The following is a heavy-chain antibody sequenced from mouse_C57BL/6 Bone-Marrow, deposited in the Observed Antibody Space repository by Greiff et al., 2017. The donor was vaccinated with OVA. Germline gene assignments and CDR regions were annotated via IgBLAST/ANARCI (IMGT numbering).Heavy chain of an antibody. Sequence: VQLKQSGAELVRPGASVKLSCTASGFNIKDDYMHWVKQRPEQGLEWIGWIDPENGDTEYASKFQGKATITADTSSNTAYLQLSSLTSEDTADYYCTTYYYGSSYDWGRGTTLTVSS. CDR2: IDPENGDT. CDR3: TTYYYGSSYD. CDR1: GFNIKDDY. V-gene: IGHV14-4*01. D-gene: IGHD1-1*01. J-gene: IGHJ2*01.